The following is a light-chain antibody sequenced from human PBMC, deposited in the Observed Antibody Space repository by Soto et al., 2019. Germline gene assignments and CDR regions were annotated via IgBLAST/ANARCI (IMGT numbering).Light chain of an antibody. Sequence: QSALTQPASVSVSPGQSTTISCTGTSSDVGGYNYVSWYQQHPGKAPKLMIYDVSNRPSGVSNRFSGSKSGNTASLTISGLQAEDEADYYCSSYTSSSTLYVFGTGTKVTVL. J-gene: IGLJ1*01. CDR3: SSYTSSSTLYV. CDR2: DVS. CDR1: SSDVGGYNY. V-gene: IGLV2-14*01.